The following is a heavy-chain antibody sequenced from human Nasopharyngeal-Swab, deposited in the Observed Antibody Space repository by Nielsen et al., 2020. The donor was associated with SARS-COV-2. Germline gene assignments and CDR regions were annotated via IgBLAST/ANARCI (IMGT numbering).Heavy chain of an antibody. CDR2: IYYSGST. D-gene: IGHD6-13*01. J-gene: IGHJ4*02. Sequence: GSLRLSCTVSGGSISSYYWSWIRQPPGKGLEWIGYIYYSGSTYYNPSLKSRVTISVDTSKNQFSLKLSSVTAADTAVYYCARDPIAARTPDYWGQGTLVTVSS. CDR3: ARDPIAARTPDY. CDR1: GGSISSYY. V-gene: IGHV4-59*12.